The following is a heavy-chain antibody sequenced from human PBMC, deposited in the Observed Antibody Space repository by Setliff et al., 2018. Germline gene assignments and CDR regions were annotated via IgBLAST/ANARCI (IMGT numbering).Heavy chain of an antibody. CDR2: ISGYNGNT. D-gene: IGHD3-3*01. V-gene: IGHV1-18*01. Sequence: ASVKVSCKTSGYTFISYGISWVRQAPGQVLEWMGWISGYNGNTDYAQNFQGRVTMTTDTSTSTAYMELRSLRSDDTAVYYCARVPRLEWLLPTFDSWGQGTLVTVSS. CDR1: GYTFISYG. J-gene: IGHJ4*02. CDR3: ARVPRLEWLLPTFDS.